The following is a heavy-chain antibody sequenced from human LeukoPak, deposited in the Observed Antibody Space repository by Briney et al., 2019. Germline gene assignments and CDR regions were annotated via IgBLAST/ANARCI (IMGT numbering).Heavy chain of an antibody. D-gene: IGHD3-10*01. CDR1: GFTFSSYG. Sequence: PGGSLRLSCAASGFTFSSYGMHWVRQAPGKGLEWVAYIQYDGSNEQYADSVKGRFSISRDSSKNILYLQMNSLRVEDTAVYYCARDRERQRITVVREIIRAYYYMDVWGKGTTVTVSS. J-gene: IGHJ6*03. V-gene: IGHV3-30*02. CDR2: IQYDGSNE. CDR3: ARDRERQRITVVREIIRAYYYMDV.